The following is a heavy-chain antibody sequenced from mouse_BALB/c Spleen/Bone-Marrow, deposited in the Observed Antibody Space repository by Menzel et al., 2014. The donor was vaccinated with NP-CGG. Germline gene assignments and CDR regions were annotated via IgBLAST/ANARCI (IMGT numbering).Heavy chain of an antibody. V-gene: IGHV1S127*01. D-gene: IGHD2-10*01. CDR2: IDPSNSET. J-gene: IGHJ4*01. CDR1: GYTFTRYW. CDR3: ARAAYYDNQCYVMDY. Sequence: VKLQESGPELASPGASVKMSCKASGYTFTRYWMHWVKQRPGQGLEWIGMIDPSNSETRLNQKFKDKATLNIDKSSNXACMQLRSLTSEDSTVYYCARAAYYDNQCYVMDYWGQGTSVTVSS.